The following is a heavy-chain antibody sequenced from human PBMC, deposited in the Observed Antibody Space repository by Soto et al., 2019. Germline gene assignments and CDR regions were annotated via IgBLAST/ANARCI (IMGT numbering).Heavy chain of an antibody. D-gene: IGHD2-15*01. J-gene: IGHJ1*01. CDR3: ARADLVGVVVAATPRYFQH. V-gene: IGHV4-34*01. CDR2: INHSGRT. CDR1: GGSFSGYY. Sequence: QVQLQQWGAGLLKPSETLSLTCAVYGGSFSGYYWSWIRQPPGKGLEWIGKINHSGRTNYNPSLKRRVARSVDASKIPFSLTLSSVPAADTAVYYCARADLVGVVVAATPRYFQHLGQGTLVTVSS.